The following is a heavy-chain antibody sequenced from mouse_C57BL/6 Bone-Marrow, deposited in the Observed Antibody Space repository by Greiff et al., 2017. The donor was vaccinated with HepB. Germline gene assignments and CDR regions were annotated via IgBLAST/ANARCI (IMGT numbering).Heavy chain of an antibody. V-gene: IGHV1-64*01. J-gene: IGHJ1*03. CDR3: ARRGYYGSSFHWYFDA. D-gene: IGHD1-1*01. CDR2: IHPNSGST. Sequence: QVQLQQPGAELVKPGASVKLSCKASGYTFTSYWMHWVKQRPGQGLEWIGMIHPNSGSTNYNEKFKSKATLTVDKSSSTAYMQLSSLTSEDSAVYYCARRGYYGSSFHWYFDAWGTGTTVTVSS. CDR1: GYTFTSYW.